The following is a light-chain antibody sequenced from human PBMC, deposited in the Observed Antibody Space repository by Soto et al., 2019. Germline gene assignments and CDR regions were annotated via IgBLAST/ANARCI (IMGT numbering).Light chain of an antibody. CDR1: QTISRW. CDR3: QQYKNSVT. Sequence: DIQLTQTPSTLSASLGDEVTITSQASQTISRWLAGYQQKPGRAPKLLIYDASTVESGVPSRFSGSGSETEFTLTISSLQPDDFATYYCQQYKNSVTFGGGTKVDIK. J-gene: IGKJ4*01. CDR2: DAS. V-gene: IGKV1-5*01.